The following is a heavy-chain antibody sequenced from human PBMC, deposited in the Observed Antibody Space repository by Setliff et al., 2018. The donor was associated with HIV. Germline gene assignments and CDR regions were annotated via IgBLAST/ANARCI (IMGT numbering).Heavy chain of an antibody. CDR3: ARHNCGTTACYGVVV. J-gene: IGHJ3*01. V-gene: IGHV4-59*11. D-gene: IGHD2-2*01. CDR2: IYSTGST. CDR1: GASITGHY. Sequence: SETLSLTCTVSGASITGHYWSWIRQSPGRELEWIGYIYSTGSTNYNPSLQSRVSISMDASKNKFSLKVTSVTSADTAVYYCARHNCGTTACYGVVVWGQGTMVTVSS.